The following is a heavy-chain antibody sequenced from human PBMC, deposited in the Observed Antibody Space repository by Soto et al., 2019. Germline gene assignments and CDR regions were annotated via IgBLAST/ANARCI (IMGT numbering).Heavy chain of an antibody. V-gene: IGHV2-26*01. CDR3: ARIQSLFRMIVRRGAFDI. J-gene: IGHJ3*02. CDR2: IFWNDEK. CDR1: GFSLSNARMG. Sequence: QVTLKESGPVLVKPTETLTLTCTVSGFSLSNARMGVCWIRQPPWKALEWLAHIFWNDEKSYSTSLKSRLTISKDTSKSQVVLTMTNMDPVDTATYYCARIQSLFRMIVRRGAFDIWGQGTMVTVSS. D-gene: IGHD3-22*01.